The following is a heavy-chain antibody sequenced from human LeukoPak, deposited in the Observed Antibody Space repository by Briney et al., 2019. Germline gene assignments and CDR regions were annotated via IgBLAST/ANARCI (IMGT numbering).Heavy chain of an antibody. V-gene: IGHV5-10-1*01. J-gene: IGHJ6*04. CDR3: ATLRCSSTSCPYGMDV. CDR1: GYSFTSYW. D-gene: IGHD2-2*01. CDR2: IDPSDSYT. Sequence: GESLKISCKGSGYSFTSYWIGWVRQMPGKGLEWMGRIDPSDSYTNYSPSFQGHVTISADKSISTAYLQWSSLKASDTAMYYCATLRCSSTSCPYGMDVWGKGTTVTVSS.